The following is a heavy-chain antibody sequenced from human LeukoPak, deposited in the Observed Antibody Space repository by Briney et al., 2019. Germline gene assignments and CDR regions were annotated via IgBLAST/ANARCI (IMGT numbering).Heavy chain of an antibody. J-gene: IGHJ4*02. D-gene: IGHD2-2*02. V-gene: IGHV3-7*01. CDR1: GFTFSSYW. CDR3: ARVGEIVVVPAAINFDY. CDR2: IKQDGSEK. Sequence: QPGGSLRLSCAASGFTFSSYWMSWVRQAPGKGLEWVANIKQDGSEKYYVDSVKGRFTISRDNAKNSLYLQMNSLRAEDTAVYYCARVGEIVVVPAAINFDYWGQGTLVTVSS.